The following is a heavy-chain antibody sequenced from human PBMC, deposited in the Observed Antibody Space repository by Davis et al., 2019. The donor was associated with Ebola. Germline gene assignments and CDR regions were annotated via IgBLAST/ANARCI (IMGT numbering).Heavy chain of an antibody. V-gene: IGHV1-8*01. J-gene: IGHJ6*04. CDR3: VRVRPLAAAGMDV. D-gene: IGHD6-13*01. CDR1: GYTFSSYD. Sequence: ASVKVSCKASGYTFSSYDIHWVRQTTGQGLEWMGWMNPNSGDTGYAQKFQGRVTMTRNTSISTAYMELSSLRSEDTAVYYCVRVRPLAAAGMDVWGKGTTVTVSS. CDR2: MNPNSGDT.